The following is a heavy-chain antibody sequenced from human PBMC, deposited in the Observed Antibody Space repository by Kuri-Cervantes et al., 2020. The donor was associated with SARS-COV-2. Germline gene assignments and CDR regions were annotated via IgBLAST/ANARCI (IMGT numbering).Heavy chain of an antibody. D-gene: IGHD3-3*01. J-gene: IGHJ5*02. CDR2: IYYSGST. Sequence: GSLRLSCTVSGGSISSSSYYWSWIRQPPGKGLEWIGYIYYSGSTNYNPSLKSRVTISVDTSKNQFSLKLSSVTAADTAVYYCARGAERADDFWSGYKNWFDPWGQGTLVTVSS. V-gene: IGHV4-61*01. CDR3: ARGAERADDFWSGYKNWFDP. CDR1: GGSISSSSYY.